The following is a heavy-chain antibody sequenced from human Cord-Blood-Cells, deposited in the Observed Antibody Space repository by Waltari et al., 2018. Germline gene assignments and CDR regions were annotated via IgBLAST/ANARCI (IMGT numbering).Heavy chain of an antibody. CDR1: GLTFSSYS. Sequence: EVQLVESGGGLVKPGGSLRLSCAASGLTFSSYSMNWVRQAPGKGREGVSSSSSSSSYIYYADSVKGRFTISRDNAKNSLYLQMNSLRAEDTAVYYCARVTGIFDYWGQGTLVTVSS. J-gene: IGHJ4*02. D-gene: IGHD7-27*01. CDR3: ARVTGIFDY. V-gene: IGHV3-21*01. CDR2: SSSSSSYI.